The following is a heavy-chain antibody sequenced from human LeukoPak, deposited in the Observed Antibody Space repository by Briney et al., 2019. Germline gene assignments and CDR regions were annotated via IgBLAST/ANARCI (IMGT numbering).Heavy chain of an antibody. V-gene: IGHV4-34*01. Sequence: SETLSLTCAVYGGSFSGYYWTWIRQPPGKGLEWIGEVNHSGSTTYKPSLKSRVTISVDTSKNHFSLRLTSVTAADTAVYYCARGPCSTSCHRSWYFDYWGQGTLVTVSS. CDR2: VNHSGST. J-gene: IGHJ4*02. CDR1: GGSFSGYY. CDR3: ARGPCSTSCHRSWYFDY. D-gene: IGHD2-2*01.